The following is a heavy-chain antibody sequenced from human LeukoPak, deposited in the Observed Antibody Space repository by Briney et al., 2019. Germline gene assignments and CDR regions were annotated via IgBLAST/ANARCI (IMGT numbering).Heavy chain of an antibody. Sequence: GGSLRLSRAASRFTFSGYNINWVRQAPGKGREGVAFISSSGTYIYYADSLQGRFTISREHAKSSMDLQMNSLRGEDTAVYYCAKDRGGYLPHESDYWGQGILVTVSS. J-gene: IGHJ4*02. V-gene: IGHV3-21*01. CDR3: AKDRGGYLPHESDY. CDR2: ISSSGTYI. D-gene: IGHD1-26*01. CDR1: RFTFSGYN.